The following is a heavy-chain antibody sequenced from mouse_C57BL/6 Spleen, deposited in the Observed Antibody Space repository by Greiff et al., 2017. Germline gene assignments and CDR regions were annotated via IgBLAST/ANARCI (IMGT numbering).Heavy chain of an antibody. CDR1: GYTFTSYW. Sequence: VQLQQPGAELVRPGSSVKLSCKASGYTFTSYWMHWVKQRPIQGLEWIGNIDPSDSDTHYNQKFKDKATLTVDKSSSTAYMQLSSLTSEDSAVYYCTRSEGYYEFDYWGQGTTLTVSA. D-gene: IGHD2-3*01. CDR3: TRSEGYYEFDY. J-gene: IGHJ2*01. V-gene: IGHV1-52*01. CDR2: IDPSDSDT.